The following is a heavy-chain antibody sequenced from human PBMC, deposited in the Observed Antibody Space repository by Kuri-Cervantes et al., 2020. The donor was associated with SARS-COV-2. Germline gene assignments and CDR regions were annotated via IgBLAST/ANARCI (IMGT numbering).Heavy chain of an antibody. D-gene: IGHD5-18*01. CDR3: ARDSYGYLFSGMDV. V-gene: IGHV4-39*02. J-gene: IGHJ6*02. CDR1: GGSISSSSYY. CDR2: IYYSGST. Sequence: GSLRLSCTVSGGSISSSSYYWGWIRQPPGKGLEWIGSIYYSGSTYYNLSLKSRVTISVDTSKNQFSLKLSSVTAADTAVYYCARDSYGYLFSGMDVWGQGTTVTVSS.